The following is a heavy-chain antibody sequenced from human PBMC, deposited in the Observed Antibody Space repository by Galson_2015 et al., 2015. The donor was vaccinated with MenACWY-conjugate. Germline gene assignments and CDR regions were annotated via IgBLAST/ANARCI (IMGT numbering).Heavy chain of an antibody. CDR3: AQGAGSPWFDP. CDR2: ISTTGGTT. V-gene: IGHV3-23*01. J-gene: IGHJ5*02. Sequence: SLRLSCAASGITFSSYAMSWVRQAPGKGLEWVSSISTTGGTTYYADSVKGRSTISRDNSKNTLYLQMNSLRAGDTAVYYCAQGAGSPWFDPWGQGTLVIVSS. D-gene: IGHD3-10*01. CDR1: GITFSSYA.